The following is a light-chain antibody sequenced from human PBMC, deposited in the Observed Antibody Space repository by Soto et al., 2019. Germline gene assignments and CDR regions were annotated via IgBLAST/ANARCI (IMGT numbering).Light chain of an antibody. CDR2: DAS. J-gene: IGKJ4*01. CDR1: QSVSSY. V-gene: IGKV3-11*01. Sequence: EIVLTQSPATLSLSPGERATLSFRASQSVSSYLAWFQQKPGQAPRLLIYDASNRATGIPARFSGSGSGTDFTLTISSLEPEDFAVYYCQQRSNFFGGGTKVDIK. CDR3: QQRSNF.